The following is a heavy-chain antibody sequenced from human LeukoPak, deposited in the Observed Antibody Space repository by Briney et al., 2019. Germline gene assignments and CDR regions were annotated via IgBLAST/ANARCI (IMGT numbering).Heavy chain of an antibody. Sequence: TGRSLRLSCAASGFSFSSYNMDWVRQTPGKGLEWISSITTSSTYTFYADSVKGRFTISRDNARNSLYLQMNSLTAEDTAVYYCARDPYSGAYGNTYYYYMDVWGKGTTVTISS. CDR1: GFSFSSYN. J-gene: IGHJ6*03. V-gene: IGHV3-21*01. D-gene: IGHD1-26*01. CDR3: ARDPYSGAYGNTYYYYMDV. CDR2: ITTSSTYT.